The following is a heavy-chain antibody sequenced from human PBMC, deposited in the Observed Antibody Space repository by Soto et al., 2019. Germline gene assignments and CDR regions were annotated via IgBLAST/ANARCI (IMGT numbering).Heavy chain of an antibody. D-gene: IGHD1-1*01. CDR1: GDTFKNSV. CDR3: VAELAFVKVSVV. J-gene: IGHJ6*02. Sequence: QVQLVQSGVEVKKPGSSVRVSCKASGDTFKNSVISWVRQAPGQGLEWMGGTIPLFGTTDYAQKFQGRLTITTDESTTTAYMEVIRLTSEDTAVYFCVAELAFVKVSVVWGQGTTVIVSS. V-gene: IGHV1-69*01. CDR2: TIPLFGTT.